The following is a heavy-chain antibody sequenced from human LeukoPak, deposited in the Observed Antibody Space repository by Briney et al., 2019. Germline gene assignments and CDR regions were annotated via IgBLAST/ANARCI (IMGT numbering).Heavy chain of an antibody. CDR1: GYTYITYD. CDR3: AVGYSGYRD. V-gene: IGHV1-8*01. D-gene: IGHD5-12*01. CDR2: MNPNSGNT. J-gene: IGHJ4*02. Sequence: ASVEVSCKASGYTYITYDFNWVRQATGQGLEWMGWMNPNSGNTGYAQKFQGRVTMTRDTSISTAYMELSRLRSDDTAVYYCAVGYSGYRDWGQGTLVTVSS.